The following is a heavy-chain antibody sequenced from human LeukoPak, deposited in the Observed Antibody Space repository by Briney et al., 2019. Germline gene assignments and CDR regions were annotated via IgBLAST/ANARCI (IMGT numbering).Heavy chain of an antibody. CDR1: RFTFSSYG. CDR2: IRYDGSNK. J-gene: IGHJ3*02. V-gene: IGHV3-30*02. CDR3: AKEFAYDSSGHDDFDI. Sequence: GGSLRLSCAASRFTFSSYGMHWVRQAPGKGLEWVAFIRYDGSNKYYADSVKGRFTISRDNSKNTLYLQMNTLRAEDTAVYYCAKEFAYDSSGHDDFDIWGQGTMVTVSS. D-gene: IGHD3-22*01.